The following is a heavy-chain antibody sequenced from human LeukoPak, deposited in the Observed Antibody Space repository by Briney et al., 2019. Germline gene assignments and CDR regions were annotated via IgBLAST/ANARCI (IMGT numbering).Heavy chain of an antibody. CDR2: INPNSGGT. V-gene: IGHV1-2*02. Sequence: ASVKVSCKASGYTFTGNYMHWVRQAPGQGLEWMGWINPNSGGTNYAQKFQGRVTMTRDTSIGTAYMELNRLRSDDTAVYYCARARQRLLGPLDYWGQGTLVTVSS. CDR3: ARARQRLLGPLDY. J-gene: IGHJ4*02. D-gene: IGHD3-22*01. CDR1: GYTFTGNY.